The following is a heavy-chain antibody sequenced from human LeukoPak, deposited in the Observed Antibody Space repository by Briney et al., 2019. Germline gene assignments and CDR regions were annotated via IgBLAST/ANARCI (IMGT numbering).Heavy chain of an antibody. V-gene: IGHV3-74*01. D-gene: IGHD3-22*01. CDR1: GFTFSSYW. J-gene: IGHJ4*02. Sequence: GGSLRLSCAASGFTFSSYWMHWVRQAPGKGLVWVSRINSDGGSTSYADSVKGRFTISRDNAKNTLYLQMNSLRAEDTAVYYCASGGYYYDSSGYSHTLDYWGQGTLVTVSS. CDR3: ASGGYYYDSSGYSHTLDY. CDR2: INSDGGST.